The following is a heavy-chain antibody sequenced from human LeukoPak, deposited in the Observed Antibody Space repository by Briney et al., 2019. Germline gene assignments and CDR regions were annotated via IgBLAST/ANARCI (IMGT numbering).Heavy chain of an antibody. V-gene: IGHV1-18*01. Sequence: ASVKVSCKASGYTFTSYGISWVRQAPGQGLEWMGWISAYNGNTNYAQKLQGRVTMTTDTSTSAAYMELRSLRSDDTAVYYCARDRLSYSSGDYYYYYMDVWGKGTTVTVSS. J-gene: IGHJ6*03. CDR1: GYTFTSYG. CDR3: ARDRLSYSSGDYYYYYMDV. CDR2: ISAYNGNT. D-gene: IGHD6-19*01.